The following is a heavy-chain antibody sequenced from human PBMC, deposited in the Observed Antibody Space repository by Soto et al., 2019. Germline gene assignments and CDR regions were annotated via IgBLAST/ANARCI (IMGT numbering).Heavy chain of an antibody. Sequence: EVQLVESGGGLVQPGGSLRLSGAASGFTVSSNYMSWVRQPPGKGLEWVSVIYSGGRTYYADSVKGRFTISRDNSKKTLYLHMNSLRAADTAVYSCAGYDFWSGPDYWGRGTLVTVCS. V-gene: IGHV3-66*01. CDR3: AGYDFWSGPDY. CDR1: GFTVSSNY. J-gene: IGHJ4*02. CDR2: IYSGGRT. D-gene: IGHD3-3*01.